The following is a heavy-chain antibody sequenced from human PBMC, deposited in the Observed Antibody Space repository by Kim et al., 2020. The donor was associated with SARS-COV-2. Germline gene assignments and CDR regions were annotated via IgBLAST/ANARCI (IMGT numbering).Heavy chain of an antibody. J-gene: IGHJ4*02. Sequence: SQTLSLTCAISGDSVSSNSAAWNWIRQSPSRGLEWLGRTYYRSKWYNDYAVSVKSRITINPDTSKNQFSLQLNSVTPEDTAVYYCARVGDYCSSTSCYDFDYWGQGTLVTVSS. CDR2: TYYRSKWYN. V-gene: IGHV6-1*01. D-gene: IGHD2-2*01. CDR3: ARVGDYCSSTSCYDFDY. CDR1: GDSVSSNSAA.